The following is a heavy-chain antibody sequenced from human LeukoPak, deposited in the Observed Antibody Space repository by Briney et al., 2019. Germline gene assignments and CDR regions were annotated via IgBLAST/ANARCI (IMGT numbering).Heavy chain of an antibody. CDR3: ARVPLRRSVFDV. CDR1: GGSITSDY. J-gene: IGHJ3*01. Sequence: SETLSLTCTVSGGSITSDYWSWIRQPAGKGLEWIGRIYTSGTTNYNPSLKSRVTMSADTSKNQFSLEVSSFTAADTAVYYCARVPLRRSVFDVWGQGTMVTVSS. V-gene: IGHV4-4*07. CDR2: IYTSGTT. D-gene: IGHD3-3*01.